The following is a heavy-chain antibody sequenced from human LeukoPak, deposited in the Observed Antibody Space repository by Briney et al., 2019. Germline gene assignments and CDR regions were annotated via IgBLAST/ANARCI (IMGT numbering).Heavy chain of an antibody. CDR1: GGSISSSSYY. CDR2: IYYSGTT. J-gene: IGHJ4*02. D-gene: IGHD6-13*01. Sequence: SETLSLTCTVSGGSISSSSYYWGWIRQPPGKGLEWIGSIYYSGTTYHNPSLRSRVTISVDTSKNQFSLKLNSVTAADTAMYYCARDGSPLVSSSWYSYWGQGTLVTVSS. V-gene: IGHV4-39*07. CDR3: ARDGSPLVSSSWYSY.